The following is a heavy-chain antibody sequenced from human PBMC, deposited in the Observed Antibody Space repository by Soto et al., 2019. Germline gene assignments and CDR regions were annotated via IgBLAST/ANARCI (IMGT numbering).Heavy chain of an antibody. V-gene: IGHV3-30*18. CDR1: GFTFSSYG. D-gene: IGHD3-10*01. J-gene: IGHJ6*02. Sequence: PVGSLRLSCAASGFTFSSYGMHCVRQAPGKGLEWVAVISYDGSNKYYADSVKGRFTISRDNSKNTLYLQMNSLRAEDTAVYYCAKAQVRGATIDYGMDVWGQGTTVTVSS. CDR3: AKAQVRGATIDYGMDV. CDR2: ISYDGSNK.